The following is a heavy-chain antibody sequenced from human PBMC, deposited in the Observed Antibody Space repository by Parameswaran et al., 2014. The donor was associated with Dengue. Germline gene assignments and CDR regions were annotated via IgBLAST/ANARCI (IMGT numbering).Heavy chain of an antibody. V-gene: IGHV1-46*01. CDR2: INPSGGST. D-gene: IGHD1-26*01. CDR3: ARDLSELSGWLDP. Sequence: WVRQAPGQGLEWMGIINPSGGSTNYARKFRGRVTMTRDTSTSTVYMELSSLRPEDTAVYFCARDLSELSGWLDPWGQGTLVTISS. J-gene: IGHJ5*02.